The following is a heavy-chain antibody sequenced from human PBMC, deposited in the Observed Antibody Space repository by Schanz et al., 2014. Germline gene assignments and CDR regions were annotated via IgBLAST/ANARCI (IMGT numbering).Heavy chain of an antibody. V-gene: IGHV3-48*01. CDR1: GITFSSHS. J-gene: IGHJ4*02. Sequence: EAHLVESGGGLVQPGGSLRLSCAASGITFSSHSFNWVRQAPGKGLEWISYITYNGGTIYYADSVKGRFTISRDNAKNSLYLEMNSLRAEDTALYYCARDRRNADLDYWGQGTLVTVSS. CDR2: ITYNGGTI. CDR3: ARDRRNADLDY. D-gene: IGHD1-1*01.